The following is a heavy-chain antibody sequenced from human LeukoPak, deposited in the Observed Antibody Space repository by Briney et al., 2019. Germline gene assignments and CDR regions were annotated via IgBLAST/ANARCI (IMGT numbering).Heavy chain of an antibody. J-gene: IGHJ4*02. CDR3: AGGGGITGTKPLDY. V-gene: IGHV4-34*01. D-gene: IGHD1-7*01. CDR2: INHSGST. CDR1: GGSFSGYY. Sequence: SETLSLTCAVYGGSFSGYYWSWIRQPPGKGLEWIGEINHSGSTNYNPSLKSRVTISVDTSKNQFSLKLSSVTAADTAVYYCAGGGGITGTKPLDYWGQGTLVTVSS.